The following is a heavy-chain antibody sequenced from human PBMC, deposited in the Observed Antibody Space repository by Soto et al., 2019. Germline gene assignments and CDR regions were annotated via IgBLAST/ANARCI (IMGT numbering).Heavy chain of an antibody. CDR1: GYSFTNYW. Sequence: GESLKISCKGSGYSFTNYWIGWVRQKPGKGLEWMGTIFPGDSDTRYSPSFQGQVTISADKSISTAYLQWSSLKASDTAMYYCARQATSYGGNLPFDYWGQGTLVTVSS. CDR2: IFPGDSDT. CDR3: ARQATSYGGNLPFDY. D-gene: IGHD4-17*01. J-gene: IGHJ4*02. V-gene: IGHV5-51*01.